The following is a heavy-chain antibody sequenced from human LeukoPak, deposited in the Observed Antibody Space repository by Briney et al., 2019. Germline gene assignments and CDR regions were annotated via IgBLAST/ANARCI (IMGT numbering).Heavy chain of an antibody. Sequence: SETLSLTCAVYGGSFSGYYWSWIRQPPGKGLEWLGEINHSGSTNYNPSLKSRVTISVDTSKNQFSLKLSSVTAADTAVYYCARRDQMGYCSSTSCYTPFDYWGQGTLVTVSS. V-gene: IGHV4-34*01. J-gene: IGHJ4*02. CDR3: ARRDQMGYCSSTSCYTPFDY. CDR1: GGSFSGYY. D-gene: IGHD2-2*02. CDR2: INHSGST.